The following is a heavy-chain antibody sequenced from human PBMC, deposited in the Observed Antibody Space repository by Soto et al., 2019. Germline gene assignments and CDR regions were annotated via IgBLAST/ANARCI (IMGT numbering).Heavy chain of an antibody. J-gene: IGHJ4*02. CDR3: AKRSITGTLRGYYFDY. CDR2: IHGSGSST. CDR1: GFTFSSYA. Sequence: GGSLRLSCAASGFTFSSYAMSWVRQAPGKGLEWVSDIHGSGSSTYYADSVKGRFTISRDNSKNTMYLQMSSLRAEDTAVYYCAKRSITGTLRGYYFDYWGQGTLVTVSS. V-gene: IGHV3-23*01. D-gene: IGHD1-20*01.